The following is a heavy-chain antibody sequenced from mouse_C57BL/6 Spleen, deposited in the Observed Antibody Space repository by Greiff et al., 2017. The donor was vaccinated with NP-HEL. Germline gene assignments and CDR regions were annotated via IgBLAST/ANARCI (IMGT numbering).Heavy chain of an antibody. CDR3: ARYGGYDAPYFDY. V-gene: IGHV3-8*01. CDR2: ISYSGST. J-gene: IGHJ2*01. Sequence: VQLKESGPGLAKPSQSLSLSCSVTGYSITSDYWNWIRKFPGNKLEYMGYISYSGSTNYNPSLKSRNSITRDTTTNQYYLQLNSVTTEDTATYYCARYGGYDAPYFDYWGQGTTLPVSS. CDR1: GYSITSDY. D-gene: IGHD2-2*01.